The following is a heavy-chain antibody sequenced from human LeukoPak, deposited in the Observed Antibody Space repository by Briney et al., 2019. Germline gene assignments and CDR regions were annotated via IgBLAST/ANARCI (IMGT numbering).Heavy chain of an antibody. CDR3: ARELFDTGIYFLAIDY. D-gene: IGHD1-26*01. CDR2: INPSTGGT. V-gene: IGHV1-2*02. J-gene: IGHJ4*02. CDR1: AYIFTAYY. Sequence: ASVKVSCKASAYIFTAYYVHWVRQAPGQGLEWMGWINPSTGGTNYAPKFQGRVTMTRDTSINTAYMELSSLTSDDTAVYDCARELFDTGIYFLAIDYWGQGTLVTVSS.